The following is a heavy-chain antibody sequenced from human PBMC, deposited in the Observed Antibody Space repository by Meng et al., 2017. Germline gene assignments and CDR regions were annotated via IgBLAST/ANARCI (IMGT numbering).Heavy chain of an antibody. CDR3: VHRYSSSSGEVS. Sequence: QITLKEFGATLVKPTQTRTLTCTFSGFSLTNKLNSWGWIRQSPGKALEWLALIHGDDTEQYSPSLQSRLSATRDTSKNQVVLTLTDMDPVDTATYYCVHRYSSSSGEVSWGQGTLVTVSS. CDR2: IHGDDTE. V-gene: IGHV2-5*02. J-gene: IGHJ5*02. D-gene: IGHD6-6*01. CDR1: GFSLTNKLNS.